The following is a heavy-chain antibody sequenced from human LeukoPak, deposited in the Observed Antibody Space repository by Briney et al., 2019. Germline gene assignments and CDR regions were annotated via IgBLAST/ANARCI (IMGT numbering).Heavy chain of an antibody. CDR2: INSDGSST. V-gene: IGHV3-74*01. J-gene: IGHJ6*02. CDR1: GFTFSSYW. Sequence: PGGSLRLSCAASGFTFSSYWMHWVRQGPGKGLVWVSRINSDGSSTRYAESVKGRFTISRDNAKNALYLQMDILRVEDTALYFCVRDYQFIQEVWGQGTTVTVSS. CDR3: VRDYQFIQEV. D-gene: IGHD2-2*01.